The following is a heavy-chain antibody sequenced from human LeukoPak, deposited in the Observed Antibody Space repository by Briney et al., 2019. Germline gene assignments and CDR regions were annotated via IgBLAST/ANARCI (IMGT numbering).Heavy chain of an antibody. CDR3: ARVVLRSYLN. CDR2: IIPIFGTA. D-gene: IGHD1-26*01. J-gene: IGHJ4*02. V-gene: IGHV1-69*13. Sequence: ASVKVSCKASGGTFSSYAISWVRQAPGQGLEWMGGIIPIFGTANYAQKFQGRVTITADESTSTAYRELSSLRSEDTAVYYCARVVLRSYLNWGQGTLVTVSS. CDR1: GGTFSSYA.